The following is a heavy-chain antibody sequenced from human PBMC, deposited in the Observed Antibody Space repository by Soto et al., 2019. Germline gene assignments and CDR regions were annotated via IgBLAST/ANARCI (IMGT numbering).Heavy chain of an antibody. CDR1: GFTFSGYS. V-gene: IGHV3-48*04. Sequence: EVQLVESGGGLVQWGGSLRLSCAASGFTFSGYSVNWVRQAPGKGLEWVSYISTNGRNIYYADSVKGRFTISRDNTKNSLYLQMNSLRAEDTAVYYCARLPPPSCSGGSCSPYWGQGTLVTVSS. CDR3: ARLPPPSCSGGSCSPY. CDR2: ISTNGRNI. J-gene: IGHJ4*02. D-gene: IGHD2-15*01.